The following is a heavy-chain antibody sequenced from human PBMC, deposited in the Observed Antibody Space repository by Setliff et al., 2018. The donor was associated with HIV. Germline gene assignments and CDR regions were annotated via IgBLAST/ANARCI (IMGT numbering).Heavy chain of an antibody. Sequence: SETLSLTCTVSGGSISSSSYYWGWIRQPPGKGLEWIGSVYYSGSTYYNPSLKSRVTISVDTSKNQFSLKLYSVTAADTAVYYCARKNRYCSGGSCYYFDSWGLGTLVTVSS. CDR1: GGSISSSSYY. D-gene: IGHD2-15*01. CDR2: VYYSGST. J-gene: IGHJ4*02. V-gene: IGHV4-39*01. CDR3: ARKNRYCSGGSCYYFDS.